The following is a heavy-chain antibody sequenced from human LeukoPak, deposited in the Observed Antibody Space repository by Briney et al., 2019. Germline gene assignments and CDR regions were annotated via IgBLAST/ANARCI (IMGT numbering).Heavy chain of an antibody. Sequence: ASVKVSCKASGGTFSSYAISWVRQAPGQGLEWMGRIIPILGIANYAQKFQGRVTITADKSTSTAYMELSSLRSEDTAVYYCASRGVAAAVHLPTQPYWYFDLWGRGTLVTVSS. D-gene: IGHD6-13*01. J-gene: IGHJ2*01. CDR1: GGTFSSYA. V-gene: IGHV1-69*04. CDR2: IIPILGIA. CDR3: ASRGVAAAVHLPTQPYWYFDL.